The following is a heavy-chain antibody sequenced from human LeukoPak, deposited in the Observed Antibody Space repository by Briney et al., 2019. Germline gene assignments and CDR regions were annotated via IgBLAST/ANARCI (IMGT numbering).Heavy chain of an antibody. J-gene: IGHJ2*01. CDR3: ARTTYYYDSSGYYWYFDL. Sequence: SETLSLTCTVSGGSINTPNYYWGWIRQTPGKGLEWIGNIYYSGSTNYNPSLKSRVTISVDTSKNQFSLKLSSVTAADTAVYYCARTTYYYDSSGYYWYFDLWGRGTLVTVSS. CDR1: GGSINTPNYY. V-gene: IGHV4-61*01. D-gene: IGHD3-22*01. CDR2: IYYSGST.